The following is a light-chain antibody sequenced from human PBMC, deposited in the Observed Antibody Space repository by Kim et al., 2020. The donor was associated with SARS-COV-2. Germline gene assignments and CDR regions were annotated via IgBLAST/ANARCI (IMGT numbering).Light chain of an antibody. CDR2: GAS. Sequence: LSPGERATLSCRASQSISTNVVWTQQKPGQSPRLLIYGASSRATGIPDRFSGSGSGTDFTLTITGLEPEDFAVYYCHQYAGAPWTLGQGTKVDIK. CDR3: HQYAGAPWT. CDR1: QSISTN. V-gene: IGKV3-20*01. J-gene: IGKJ1*01.